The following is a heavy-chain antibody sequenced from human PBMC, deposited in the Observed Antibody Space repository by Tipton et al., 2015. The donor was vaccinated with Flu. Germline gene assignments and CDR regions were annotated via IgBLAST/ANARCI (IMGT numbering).Heavy chain of an antibody. J-gene: IGHJ4*02. V-gene: IGHV3-30-3*01. CDR3: AKVIPELVSGLDY. D-gene: IGHD5/OR15-5a*01. CDR1: GFTFSSYA. Sequence: SLRLSCAASGFTFSSYAMHWVRQAPGKGLEWVAVISYDGSNKYYADSVKGRFTISRDNSKNTLYLQMNSLRAEGTAVYYCAKVIPELVSGLDYWGQGTLVTVSS. CDR2: ISYDGSNK.